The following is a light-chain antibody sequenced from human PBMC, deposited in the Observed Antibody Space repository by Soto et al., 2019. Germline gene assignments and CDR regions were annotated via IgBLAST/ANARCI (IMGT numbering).Light chain of an antibody. Sequence: QSALTQPASVSGSPGQSIAISCAGTGSDIGSYNRVSWYQQHPGKAPKLMIYEVTNRPSGVSDRFSGSKSGNTASLTISGLQAEDEADYYCNSYTTTSSYVFGTGTKVTV. V-gene: IGLV2-14*03. CDR1: GSDIGSYNR. CDR2: EVT. J-gene: IGLJ1*01. CDR3: NSYTTTSSYV.